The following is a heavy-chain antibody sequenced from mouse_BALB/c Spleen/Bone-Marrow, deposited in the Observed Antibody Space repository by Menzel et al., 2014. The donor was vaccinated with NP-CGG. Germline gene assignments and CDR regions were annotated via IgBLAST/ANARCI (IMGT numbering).Heavy chain of an antibody. CDR1: GISITTGNYR. V-gene: IGHV3-5*02. CDR3: ARYLGACFDS. CDR2: IYYSGTI. J-gene: IGHJ2*01. D-gene: IGHD1-1*01. Sequence: EVKLMESGPGLAKPSQTVSLTCTVTGISITTGNYRWSWIRQFPGNKLEWIGYIYYSGTITYNPSLTSRTTITRDTSKNQFFLEMNSLTAEDTATYYCARYLGACFDSWGQGTTLTVSS.